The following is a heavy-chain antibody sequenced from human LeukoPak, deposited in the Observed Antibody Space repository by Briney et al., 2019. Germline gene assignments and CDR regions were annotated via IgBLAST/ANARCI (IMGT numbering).Heavy chain of an antibody. D-gene: IGHD6-19*01. CDR2: ISWHSGRI. V-gene: IGHV3-9*01. CDR1: GFTFDDYA. Sequence: GRSLRLSCAAAGFTFDDYAMHWVRQAPGKGLEWVSGISWHSGRIGYADSVKGRFTISRDNAKTSLYLQMNSLRAEDTALYYCAKAAGGWYSRWGQGTMVTVSS. J-gene: IGHJ4*02. CDR3: AKAAGGWYSR.